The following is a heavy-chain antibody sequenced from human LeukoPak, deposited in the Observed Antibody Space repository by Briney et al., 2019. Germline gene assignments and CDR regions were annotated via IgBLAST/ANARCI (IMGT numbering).Heavy chain of an antibody. CDR3: AAAGFGRPIN. Sequence: PSETLSLTCAVYGGSFSGYYWSWIRQPPGKGLEWIGEINHSGSTNYNPSLKSRVTISVDTSKNQFSLKLSSVTAADTAVYYCAAAGFGRPINWGQGTLVTVSS. D-gene: IGHD6-13*01. V-gene: IGHV4-34*01. CDR2: INHSGST. CDR1: GGSFSGYY. J-gene: IGHJ4*02.